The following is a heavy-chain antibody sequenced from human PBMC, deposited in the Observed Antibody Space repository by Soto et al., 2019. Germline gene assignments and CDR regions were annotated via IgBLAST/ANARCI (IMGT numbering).Heavy chain of an antibody. V-gene: IGHV1-8*01. CDR2: MNPNSGNT. CDR3: ARWDYGVYARFDY. CDR1: GYTFTSHD. J-gene: IGHJ4*02. D-gene: IGHD4-17*01. Sequence: QVQLVQSGAEVKKSGASVKVSCKASGYTFTSHDINWVRQATGQGLEWMGWMNPNSGNTGYAQKLQGRVTMTRNTSISTAYRERSSLRSEDTAVYYCARWDYGVYARFDYWGKGTLVTVSS.